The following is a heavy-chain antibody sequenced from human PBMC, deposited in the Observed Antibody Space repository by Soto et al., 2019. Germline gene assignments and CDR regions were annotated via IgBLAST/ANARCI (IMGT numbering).Heavy chain of an antibody. CDR3: ARESSAVVITLDYGMDV. Sequence: PGGSLRLSCAASGFTFSSYEMNWVRQAPGKGLEWVSYISSSGSTIYYADSVKGRFTISRDNAKNSLYLQMNSLRAEDTAVYYCARESSAVVITLDYGMDVWGQGTTVTVS. D-gene: IGHD3-22*01. CDR2: ISSSGSTI. J-gene: IGHJ6*02. V-gene: IGHV3-48*03. CDR1: GFTFSSYE.